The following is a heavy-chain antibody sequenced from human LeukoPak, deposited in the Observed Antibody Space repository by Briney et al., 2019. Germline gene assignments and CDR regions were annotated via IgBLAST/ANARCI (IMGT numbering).Heavy chain of an antibody. CDR1: GYTFTGYY. D-gene: IGHD2-21*02. CDR3: ASLAYCGGDCYSSFDY. Sequence: ASVKVSCKASGYTFTGYYMHWVRQAPGQRLEWMGWINPNSGGTNYAQKFQGRVTMTRDTSVSTAYMELSRLRSDDTAVYYCASLAYCGGDCYSSFDYWGQGTLVTVSS. CDR2: INPNSGGT. J-gene: IGHJ4*02. V-gene: IGHV1-2*02.